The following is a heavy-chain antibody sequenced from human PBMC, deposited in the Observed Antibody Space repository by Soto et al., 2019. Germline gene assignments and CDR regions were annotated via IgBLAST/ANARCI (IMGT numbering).Heavy chain of an antibody. V-gene: IGHV1-18*01. CDR2: ISAYNGNT. Sequence: ASVKVSCKASGYTFTSYGISWVRQAPGQGLEWMGWISAYNGNTNYAQKLQGRVTMTTDTSTSTAYMELRSLRSDDTAVYYCARSRGYSYGYESNYYYYGMDVWGQGTTVTVSS. J-gene: IGHJ6*02. CDR1: GYTFTSYG. D-gene: IGHD5-18*01. CDR3: ARSRGYSYGYESNYYYYGMDV.